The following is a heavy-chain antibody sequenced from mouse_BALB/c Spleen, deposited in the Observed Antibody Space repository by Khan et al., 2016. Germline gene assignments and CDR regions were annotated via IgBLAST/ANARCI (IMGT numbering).Heavy chain of an antibody. D-gene: IGHD3-2*02. CDR3: ARSRLSFDY. CDR1: GYTFSSYW. J-gene: IGHJ2*01. V-gene: IGHV1-9*01. CDR2: ILPGSDST. Sequence: VQLQESGAELMKPGASVKISCKATGYTFSSYWIEWVKQRPGHGLEWIGEILPGSDSTNYDEKFKGKATFTADTSSNTAYMQLSSLTSEDSAVYYSARSRLSFDYWGQGTTLTVSS.